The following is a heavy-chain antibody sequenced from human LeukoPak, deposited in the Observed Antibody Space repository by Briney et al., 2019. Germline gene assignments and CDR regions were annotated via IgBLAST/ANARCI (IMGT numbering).Heavy chain of an antibody. Sequence: GSSVKVSCKASGGTFSSYTISWVRQAPGQGLEWMGRIIPILGIANYAQKFQGRVTITADKSTSTAYMELSSLRSEDTAVYYRARDCGGDCYSGYWGQGTLVTVSS. V-gene: IGHV1-69*04. CDR2: IIPILGIA. D-gene: IGHD2-21*01. CDR3: ARDCGGDCYSGY. J-gene: IGHJ4*03. CDR1: GGTFSSYT.